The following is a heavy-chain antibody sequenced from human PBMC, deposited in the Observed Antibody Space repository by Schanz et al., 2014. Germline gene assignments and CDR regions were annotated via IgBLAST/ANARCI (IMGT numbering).Heavy chain of an antibody. CDR2: INTASGNT. CDR3: ARGTMPGSFDI. V-gene: IGHV1-3*04. D-gene: IGHD2-2*01. CDR1: GYTFTDYP. Sequence: QVQLVQSGAEVKKPGASVKVSCKTSGYTFTDYPINWVRQAPGRRLEWMGWINTASGNTRYSEAFQGRVTMTRDTSATTACMELSNLTAEDTALYYCARGTMPGSFDIWGQGTMVTVSS. J-gene: IGHJ3*02.